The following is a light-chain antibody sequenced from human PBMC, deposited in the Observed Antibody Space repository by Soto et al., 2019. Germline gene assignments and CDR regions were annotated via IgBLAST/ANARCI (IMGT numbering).Light chain of an antibody. J-gene: IGLJ1*01. V-gene: IGLV2-23*01. CDR2: EGS. CDR3: CAYVGARTYV. Sequence: QSARTQPAAGSGWLGQSITISWTGTISDVGRFDVVSWFQQHPGRVPKLIIYEGSRRPSGVSSRFSGSKSGNTASLTISGLQAEDEADYYCCAYVGARTYVFGTGTKVTVL. CDR1: ISDVGRFDV.